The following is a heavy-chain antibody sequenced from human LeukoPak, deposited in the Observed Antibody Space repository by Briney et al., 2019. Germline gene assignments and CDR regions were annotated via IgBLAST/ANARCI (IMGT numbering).Heavy chain of an antibody. CDR3: ARDSGTTGEVKFDP. CDR1: GFTFSVYS. J-gene: IGHJ5*02. CDR2: ISAASHGI. D-gene: IGHD3-10*01. Sequence: GGSLRLSCAASGFTFSVYSMTWVRQAPGKGLEWISHISAASHGIYYADSVKGRFTVSRDNAKNSVFLLLTSLRPADTAVYYCARDSGTTGEVKFDPWGQGTLVTVSS. V-gene: IGHV3-48*01.